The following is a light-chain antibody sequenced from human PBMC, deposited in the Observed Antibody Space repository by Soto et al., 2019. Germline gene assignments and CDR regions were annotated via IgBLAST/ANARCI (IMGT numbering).Light chain of an antibody. CDR3: QQHGSSPRT. Sequence: EIVLNPSPGTLSLSPGERATLSCRASQSVSSSYLAWYQQKPGQAPRLLIYDASNRATGIPDRFSGSGSGTDFTLTISSLEPEDFAVYYCQQHGSSPRTFGQGTLLEIK. V-gene: IGKV3-20*01. CDR1: QSVSSSY. J-gene: IGKJ5*01. CDR2: DAS.